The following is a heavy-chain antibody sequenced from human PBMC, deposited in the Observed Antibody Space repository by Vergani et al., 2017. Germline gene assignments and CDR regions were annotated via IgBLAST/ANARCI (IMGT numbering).Heavy chain of an antibody. CDR3: ARHLDYYDSSGYNNAFDI. Sequence: QVQLQESGPGLVKPSETLSLTCAVSGYSISSGYYWGWMRQPPGKGLEWIVSIYHSGSTYYNPSLTGRVTISVDTFKNQFSLKLIYVTAANTAVYYCARHLDYYDSSGYNNAFDIWGQGTMVTVSS. CDR1: GYSISSGYY. CDR2: IYHSGST. D-gene: IGHD3-22*01. J-gene: IGHJ3*02. V-gene: IGHV4-38-2*01.